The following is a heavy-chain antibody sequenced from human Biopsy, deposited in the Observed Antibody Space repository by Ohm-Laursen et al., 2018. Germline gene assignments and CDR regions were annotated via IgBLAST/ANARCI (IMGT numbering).Heavy chain of an antibody. Sequence: SLRLSCAASGFTSSNYGMHWVRQAPGKGLEWVALISYGGNDGYYADSVEGRFTISRDNSKNTVLLQMNSLRAEDTALYYCAKDRWERNLHYGGGMDVWGQGTTVTVSS. D-gene: IGHD4-17*01. CDR3: AKDRWERNLHYGGGMDV. CDR1: GFTSSNYG. CDR2: ISYGGNDG. J-gene: IGHJ6*02. V-gene: IGHV3-30*18.